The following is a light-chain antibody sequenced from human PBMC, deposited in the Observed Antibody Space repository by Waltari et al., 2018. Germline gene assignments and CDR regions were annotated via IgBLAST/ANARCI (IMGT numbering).Light chain of an antibody. CDR1: SSDVGGYNY. CDR2: DVS. Sequence: QSALTQPASVSGSPGQSITISCTGTSSDVGGYNYVSWYQQHPGKAPKLMIYDVSKRPSVVSNRFSGSKSGNTASLTISGLQAEDEADYYCRSYTSSSTRVFGGGTKLTVL. J-gene: IGLJ3*02. CDR3: RSYTSSSTRV. V-gene: IGLV2-14*01.